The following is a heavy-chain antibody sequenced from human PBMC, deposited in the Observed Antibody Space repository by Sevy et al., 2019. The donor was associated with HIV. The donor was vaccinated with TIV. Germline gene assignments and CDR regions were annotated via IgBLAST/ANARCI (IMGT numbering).Heavy chain of an antibody. V-gene: IGHV3-30-3*01. J-gene: IGHJ4*02. CDR3: ARGRVYCSGGSCYEGGFDY. CDR1: GFTFSSYA. D-gene: IGHD2-15*01. Sequence: GGSLRLSCAASGFTFSSYAMHWVRQAPGKGLEWVAVISYDGSNKYYADSVKGRFTISRDNSKNTLYLLMNSLRAEDTTVYYCARGRVYCSGGSCYEGGFDYWGQGTLVTVSS. CDR2: ISYDGSNK.